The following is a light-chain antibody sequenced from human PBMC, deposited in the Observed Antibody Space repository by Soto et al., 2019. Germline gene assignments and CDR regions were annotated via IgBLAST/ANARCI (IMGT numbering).Light chain of an antibody. J-gene: IGKJ1*01. CDR3: QQYGSSPLT. CDR2: CAS. Sequence: EIVLTQSPGTLSLSPGERATLSCRARQSVSSSYLAWYQQKPGQAPRLLIYCASSRATAIPDRFSGSGSGTDFTLTISRLEPEDFAVYYCQQYGSSPLTFGQGTKVEFK. CDR1: QSVSSSY. V-gene: IGKV3-20*01.